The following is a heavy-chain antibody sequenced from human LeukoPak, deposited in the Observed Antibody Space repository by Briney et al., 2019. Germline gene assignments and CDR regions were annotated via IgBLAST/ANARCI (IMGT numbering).Heavy chain of an antibody. CDR1: GYSISSGFY. J-gene: IGHJ4*02. D-gene: IGHD5-18*01. CDR2: IHRGGST. CDR3: ARVYIYGRSYFDY. Sequence: PSETLSLTCTVSGYSISSGFYWGWIRQPPGKGLEWIGTIHRGGSTSYNPSLKSRVTISADTSKNQFSLNLSSVTVADTAIYYCARVYIYGRSYFDYWGQGTLVTVSS. V-gene: IGHV4-38-2*02.